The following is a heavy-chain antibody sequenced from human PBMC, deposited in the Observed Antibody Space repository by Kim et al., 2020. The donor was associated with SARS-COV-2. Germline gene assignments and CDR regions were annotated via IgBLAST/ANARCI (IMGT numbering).Heavy chain of an antibody. D-gene: IGHD3-16*01. CDR3: ARCHYYDRGGNYWGNSFDF. V-gene: IGHV5-51*01. CDR2: VSPADSIV. J-gene: IGHJ3*01. Sequence: GESLKISCEGSGYRFTDFWIAWVRHMPGKGLEWMGIVSPADSIVKYSPSFQGQVTISADKSINTAFLQWSSLKASDTAMYYCARCHYYDRGGNYWGNSFDFWGLGTMGNVS. CDR1: GYRFTDFW.